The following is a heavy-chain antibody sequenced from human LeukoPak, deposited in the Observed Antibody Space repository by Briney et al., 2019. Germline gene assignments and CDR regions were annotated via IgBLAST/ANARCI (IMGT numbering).Heavy chain of an antibody. J-gene: IGHJ3*02. D-gene: IGHD3-3*01. V-gene: IGHV3-23*01. CDR1: GFTFSSYA. Sequence: GRSLRLSCAASGFTFSSYAMSWVRQAPGKGLEWVSAISGSGGSTYYADSVKGRFTISRDNSKNMLYLQMNSLRAEDTAVYYCDKSISPDFWSGRSGPEDAFDIWGQGTMVTVSS. CDR3: DKSISPDFWSGRSGPEDAFDI. CDR2: ISGSGGST.